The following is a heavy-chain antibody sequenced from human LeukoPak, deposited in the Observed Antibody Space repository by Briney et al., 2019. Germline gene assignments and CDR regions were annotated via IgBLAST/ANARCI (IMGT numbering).Heavy chain of an antibody. D-gene: IGHD6-19*01. J-gene: IGHJ4*02. CDR2: ISAYNGNT. V-gene: IGHV1-18*01. Sequence: WASVKVSCKASGYTFTSYDINWVRQATGQGIEWMGWISAYNGNTNYAQKLQGRVTMTTDTSTSTAYMELRSLRSDDTAVYYCARLAVAGVDDYWGQGTLVTVSS. CDR1: GYTFTSYD. CDR3: ARLAVAGVDDY.